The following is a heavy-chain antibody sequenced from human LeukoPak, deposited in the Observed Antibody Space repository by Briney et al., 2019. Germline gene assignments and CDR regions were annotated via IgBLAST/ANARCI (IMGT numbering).Heavy chain of an antibody. CDR2: IYYSGNT. D-gene: IGHD3-9*01. Sequence: SETLSLTCTVSGGSISSFHWSWIRQPPGKGLEWIGYIYYSGNTNYNPSLKSRVTISVDTSKNQFSLKLSSVTAADTAVYYCARNRYSLANWGKGTLVTVSS. CDR3: ARNRYSLAN. J-gene: IGHJ4*02. V-gene: IGHV4-59*01. CDR1: GGSISSFH.